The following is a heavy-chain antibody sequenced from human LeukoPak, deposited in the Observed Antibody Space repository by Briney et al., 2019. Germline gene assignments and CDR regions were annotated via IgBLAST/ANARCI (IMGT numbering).Heavy chain of an antibody. Sequence: GGSLRLSCAASGFTFSSYSMNWVRQTPGKGLEWVSSISSSSSYIYYADSVKGRFTISRDNAKNSLYLQMNSLRAEDTAVFYCARERGTYIDYWGQGTLVTVSS. J-gene: IGHJ4*02. CDR2: ISSSSSYI. CDR1: GFTFSSYS. CDR3: ARERGTYIDY. D-gene: IGHD3-16*01. V-gene: IGHV3-21*01.